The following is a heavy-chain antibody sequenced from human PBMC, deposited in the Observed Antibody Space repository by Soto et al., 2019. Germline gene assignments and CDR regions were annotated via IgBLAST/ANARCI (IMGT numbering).Heavy chain of an antibody. D-gene: IGHD4-4*01. Sequence: QVQLVESGGGVVQPGRSLRLSCAASGFTFSSYGMHWVRQAPGKGLEWVAVISYDGSNKYYADSVKGRFTISRDNSKNTLYLQMNSLRAEDTAVYYCAKLMTVTLNLWGQGTLVTVSS. CDR3: AKLMTVTLNL. J-gene: IGHJ4*02. V-gene: IGHV3-30*18. CDR1: GFTFSSYG. CDR2: ISYDGSNK.